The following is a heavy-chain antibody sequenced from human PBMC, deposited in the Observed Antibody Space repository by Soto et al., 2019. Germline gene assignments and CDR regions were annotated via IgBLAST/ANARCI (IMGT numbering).Heavy chain of an antibody. Sequence: SETLSLTCAFSCGSIISSNWWSWVRQPPGKGLEWIGEIYHSGSTNYNPSLKSRVTISVDKSKNQFSLKLSSVTAADTAVYYCARLTGTTLGDWFDPWGQGTLVTVSS. CDR2: IYHSGST. V-gene: IGHV4-4*02. CDR3: ARLTGTTLGDWFDP. D-gene: IGHD1-7*01. J-gene: IGHJ5*02. CDR1: CGSIISSNW.